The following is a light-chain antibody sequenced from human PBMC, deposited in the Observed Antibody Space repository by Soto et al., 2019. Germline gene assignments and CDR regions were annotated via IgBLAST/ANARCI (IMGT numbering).Light chain of an antibody. V-gene: IGKV3-20*01. CDR1: QSVSSSY. Sequence: EIVLTQSPGTLSLSPGERATLSCRASQSVSSSYLVWYQQKPGQAPRLIIYGASRRATGIPDRFSGSGSGTDFALTISSIDLEHYALSYCQQYGSSPLYTFGQGTKLEIK. J-gene: IGKJ2*01. CDR3: QQYGSSPLYT. CDR2: GAS.